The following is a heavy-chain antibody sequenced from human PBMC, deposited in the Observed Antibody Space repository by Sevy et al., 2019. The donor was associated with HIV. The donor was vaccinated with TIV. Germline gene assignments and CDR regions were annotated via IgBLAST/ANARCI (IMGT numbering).Heavy chain of an antibody. V-gene: IGHV3-33*01. Sequence: GRSLRLSCAASGFTFSTYGMHWVRQAPGKGLEWVAVIWFDGSSTYYADSVKGRFTISRDIAKNTLHLKMNSLRAEDTAVYYYASDLEFYDYGDYGPAFMPDYWGQGTLVTVSS. CDR2: IWFDGSST. CDR1: GFTFSTYG. D-gene: IGHD4-17*01. J-gene: IGHJ4*02. CDR3: ASDLEFYDYGDYGPAFMPDY.